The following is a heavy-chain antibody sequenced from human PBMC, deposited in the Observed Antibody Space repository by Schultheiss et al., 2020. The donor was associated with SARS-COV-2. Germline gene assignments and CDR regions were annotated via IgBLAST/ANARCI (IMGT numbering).Heavy chain of an antibody. J-gene: IGHJ6*02. D-gene: IGHD2-2*01. Sequence: GGSLRLSCAASGFTFSSYGMHWVRQAPGKGLEWVSAVSGSGGITYYADSVKGRFTISRDNSKNTQYLQMNSLRTEDTAVYYCASLHCSGSNCYGIYYHDMDVWGQGTTVTVSS. CDR1: GFTFSSYG. CDR2: VSGSGGIT. V-gene: IGHV3-23*01. CDR3: ASLHCSGSNCYGIYYHDMDV.